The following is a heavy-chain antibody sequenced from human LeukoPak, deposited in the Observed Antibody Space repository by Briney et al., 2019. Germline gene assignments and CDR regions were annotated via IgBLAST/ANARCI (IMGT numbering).Heavy chain of an antibody. D-gene: IGHD3-22*01. Sequence: PGGSLRLSCVASGFLFTRYWMSWVRQAPGKGPEWVAHIKENGNEQYYADSVKGRFTISRDNSKNTLYLQMTGLRAEDTAVYYCAKVLHYYDDNTSPGYWGRGTLVTVSS. CDR3: AKVLHYYDDNTSPGY. J-gene: IGHJ4*02. CDR1: GFLFTRYW. V-gene: IGHV3-7*03. CDR2: IKENGNEQ.